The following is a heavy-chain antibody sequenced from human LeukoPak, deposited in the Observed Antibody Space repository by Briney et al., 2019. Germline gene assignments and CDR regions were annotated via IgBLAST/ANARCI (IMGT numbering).Heavy chain of an antibody. CDR2: ISSSSSYT. D-gene: IGHD5-18*01. V-gene: IGHV3-11*06. Sequence: PGGSLRLSCAASGFTFSDYYMSWIRQAPGKGLEWVSYISSSSSYTNYADSVKGRFTISRDKAKNSLNLQMKSLRAEDTAVYFCARPPMGGGYSFGPFDYWGQGTLVTVSS. CDR3: ARPPMGGGYSFGPFDY. J-gene: IGHJ4*02. CDR1: GFTFSDYY.